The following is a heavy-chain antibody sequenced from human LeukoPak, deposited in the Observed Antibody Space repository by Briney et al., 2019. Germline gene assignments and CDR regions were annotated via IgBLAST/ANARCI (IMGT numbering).Heavy chain of an antibody. Sequence: GGSLRLSCAASGFTFSSYSMNWVRQAPGKGLEWVSYISSSSSTIYYADSVKGRFTISRDNAKNSLYLQINSLRDEDTAVYYCARKMVRGVTSVWGQGTTVTVSS. CDR1: GFTFSSYS. CDR3: ARKMVRGVTSV. D-gene: IGHD3-10*01. J-gene: IGHJ6*02. V-gene: IGHV3-48*02. CDR2: ISSSSSTI.